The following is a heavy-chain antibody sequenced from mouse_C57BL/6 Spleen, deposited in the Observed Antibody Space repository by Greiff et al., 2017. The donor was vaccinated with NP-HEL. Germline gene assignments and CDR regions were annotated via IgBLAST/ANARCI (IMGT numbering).Heavy chain of an antibody. CDR2: ISDGGSYT. V-gene: IGHV5-4*01. J-gene: IGHJ1*03. Sequence: EVQLQESGGGLVKPGGSLKLSCAASGFTFSSYAMSWVRQTPEKRLEWVATISDGGSYTYYPDNVKGRFTISRDNAKNNLYLQMGHLKSEDTAMYYCARPPLYYYGSSYWYFDVWGTGTTVTAAS. D-gene: IGHD1-1*01. CDR3: ARPPLYYYGSSYWYFDV. CDR1: GFTFSSYA.